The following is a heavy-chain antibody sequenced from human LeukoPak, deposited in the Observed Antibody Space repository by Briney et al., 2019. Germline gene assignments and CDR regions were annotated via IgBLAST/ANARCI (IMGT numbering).Heavy chain of an antibody. Sequence: SETLSLTCTVSGYSISSGYYWGWIRQPPGKGLEWIGSIYHSGSTYYNPSLKSRVTISVDTSKNQFSLKLSSVTAADTAVYYCASRSYYNTFDYWGQGTLVTVSS. CDR2: IYHSGST. CDR1: GYSISSGYY. V-gene: IGHV4-38-2*02. J-gene: IGHJ4*02. CDR3: ASRSYYNTFDY. D-gene: IGHD3-10*01.